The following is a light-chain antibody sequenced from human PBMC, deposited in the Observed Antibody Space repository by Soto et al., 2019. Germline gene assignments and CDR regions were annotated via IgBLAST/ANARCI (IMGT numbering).Light chain of an antibody. J-gene: IGLJ3*02. Sequence: QSVLTQPPSASGAPGQRVTISCTGSSSNIGAGYDAHWYHQVPGTRRKYLLSGKNDQPSGVPDRFSGSKSGTSASLAITGLQAEDEGDYYCQAYDTSLRAWVFGGGTKLTVL. CDR2: GKN. V-gene: IGLV1-40*01. CDR3: QAYDTSLRAWV. CDR1: SSNIGAGYD.